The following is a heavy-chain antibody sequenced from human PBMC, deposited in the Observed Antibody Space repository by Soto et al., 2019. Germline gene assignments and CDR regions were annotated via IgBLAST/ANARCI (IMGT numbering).Heavy chain of an antibody. D-gene: IGHD4-17*01. CDR1: SGSISSSNW. CDR2: IYHSGST. J-gene: IGHJ3*02. V-gene: IGHV4-4*02. CDR3: ARDRDYGDYVSGAFDI. Sequence: QVQLQESGPGLVKPSGTLSLTCAVSSGSISSSNWWRWVRQPPGKGLEWIGEIYHSGSTNYNPSLKSRVTISVDKSKNQFSLKLSSVTAADTAVYYCARDRDYGDYVSGAFDIWGQGTMVTVSS.